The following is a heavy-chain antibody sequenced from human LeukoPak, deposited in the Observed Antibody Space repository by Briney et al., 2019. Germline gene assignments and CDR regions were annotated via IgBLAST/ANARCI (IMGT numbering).Heavy chain of an antibody. V-gene: IGHV4-30-2*01. CDR3: ARARGDTGGYYETDY. Sequence: SETLSLTCTVSGGSISSGGYYWSWIRQPPGKGLEWIGYIYHSGSTYYNPSLKGQVTISVDTSNNQISLMLSSVTAADTAVYYCARARGDTGGYYETDYWGQGTLVTVSS. D-gene: IGHD3-22*01. J-gene: IGHJ4*02. CDR2: IYHSGST. CDR1: GGSISSGGYY.